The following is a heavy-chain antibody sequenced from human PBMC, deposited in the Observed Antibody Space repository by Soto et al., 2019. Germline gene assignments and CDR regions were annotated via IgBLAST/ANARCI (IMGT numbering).Heavy chain of an antibody. D-gene: IGHD3-22*01. CDR1: GFTVSSNY. CDR3: ARAVGYYYDSSGYWGNGAFDI. Sequence: LRLSCAASGFTVSSNYMSWVRQAPGKGLEWVSVIYSGGSTYYADSVKGRFTISRDNSKNTLYLQMNSLRAEDTAVYYCARAVGYYYDSSGYWGNGAFDIWGQGTMVTVSS. CDR2: IYSGGST. J-gene: IGHJ3*02. V-gene: IGHV3-53*01.